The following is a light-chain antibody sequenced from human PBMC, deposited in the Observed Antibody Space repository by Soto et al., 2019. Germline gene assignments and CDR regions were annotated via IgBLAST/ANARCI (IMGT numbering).Light chain of an antibody. CDR1: KSLVYSDGNTH. Sequence: DVVLTQSPLSLPVNFGQPASISCRSSKSLVYSDGNTHLSWFHQRPGQSTRRLIYGVSSRDSGVPYRFSGSGSGTDFTLEISRVEAEDVGIYFCTQGTHWPRTFGQGTKVEVK. CDR2: GVS. J-gene: IGKJ1*01. V-gene: IGKV2-30*01. CDR3: TQGTHWPRT.